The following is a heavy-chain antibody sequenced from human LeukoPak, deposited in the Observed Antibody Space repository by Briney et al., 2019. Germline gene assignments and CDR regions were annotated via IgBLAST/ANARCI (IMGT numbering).Heavy chain of an antibody. CDR1: GYSFTTYW. CDR3: ARQRAYGSGSYYSAFDI. D-gene: IGHD3-10*01. V-gene: IGHV5-51*01. Sequence: GESLKISCKGSGYSFTTYWIGWVRQMPGKGLEWMGIIYPGDSDIRYSPSFQGQVTTSVDKSSSTAYLQWSSLKASDTAMYYCARQRAYGSGSYYSAFDIWGQGTRVTVSS. CDR2: IYPGDSDI. J-gene: IGHJ3*02.